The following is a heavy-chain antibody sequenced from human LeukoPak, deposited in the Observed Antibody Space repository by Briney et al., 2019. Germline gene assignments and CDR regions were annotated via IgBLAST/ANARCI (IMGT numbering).Heavy chain of an antibody. J-gene: IGHJ6*03. Sequence: ASVKVSCKASGYTFTIYGISWVRQAPGQGLEWMGWITAYNGNTNYAQKLQGRVPMTTDTSTSTAYMELRSLRSDDTAVYYCARDLYYDILTGYYPYYYYMDVWGKGTTVTISS. CDR3: ARDLYYDILTGYYPYYYYMDV. CDR2: ITAYNGNT. V-gene: IGHV1-18*01. CDR1: GYTFTIYG. D-gene: IGHD3-9*01.